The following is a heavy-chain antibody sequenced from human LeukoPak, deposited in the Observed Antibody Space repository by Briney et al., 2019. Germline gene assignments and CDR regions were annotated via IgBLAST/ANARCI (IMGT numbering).Heavy chain of an antibody. CDR3: ARGKLRYFDWLPLPDY. V-gene: IGHV4-59*01. CDR2: IYYSGST. CDR1: GGSISSYY. D-gene: IGHD3-9*01. J-gene: IGHJ4*02. Sequence: PSETLSLTCTVSGGSISSYYWSWIRQPPGKGLGWIGYIYYSGSTNYNPSLKSRVTISVDTSKNQFSLKLSSVTAADTVVYYCARGKLRYFDWLPLPDYWGQGTLVTVSS.